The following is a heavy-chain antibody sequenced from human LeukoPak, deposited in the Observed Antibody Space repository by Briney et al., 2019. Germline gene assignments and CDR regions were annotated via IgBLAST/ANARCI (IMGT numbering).Heavy chain of an antibody. CDR2: IDTSGDSK. CDR1: GXTFSNYA. D-gene: IGHD6-13*01. J-gene: IGHJ4*02. CDR3: AKGGISWYGFDY. V-gene: IGHV3-23*01. Sequence: GGSLRLSCAASGXTFSNYAVSWVRQAPGKGLEWVSGIDTSGDSKYYADSVKGRFTISRDNSKNTLYLQMNSLRAEDTAVYSCAKGGISWYGFDYWGQGTLVTVSS.